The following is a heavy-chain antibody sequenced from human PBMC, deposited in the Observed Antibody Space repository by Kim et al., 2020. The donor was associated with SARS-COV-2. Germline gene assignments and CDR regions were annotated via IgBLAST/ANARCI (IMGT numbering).Heavy chain of an antibody. CDR3: ARDQYQLPHPGP. V-gene: IGHV1-69*04. Sequence: NYAQKFQGRVTITADKSTSTAYMELSSLRSEDTAVYYCARDQYQLPHPGPWGQGTLVTVSS. J-gene: IGHJ5*02. D-gene: IGHD2-2*01.